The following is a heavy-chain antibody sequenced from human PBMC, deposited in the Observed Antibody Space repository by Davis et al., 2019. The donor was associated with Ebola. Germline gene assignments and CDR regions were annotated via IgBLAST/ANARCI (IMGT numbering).Heavy chain of an antibody. Sequence: GESLKISCAASGFTFSSYGMHWVRQAPGKGLEWVAVIWYDGSNKYYADSVKGRFTISSDNSKNTLYLQMNSLRAEDTAVYYCARGSSGWAYRGDYWGQGTLVTVSS. CDR3: ARGSSGWAYRGDY. CDR1: GFTFSSYG. CDR2: IWYDGSNK. D-gene: IGHD6-19*01. J-gene: IGHJ4*02. V-gene: IGHV3-33*01.